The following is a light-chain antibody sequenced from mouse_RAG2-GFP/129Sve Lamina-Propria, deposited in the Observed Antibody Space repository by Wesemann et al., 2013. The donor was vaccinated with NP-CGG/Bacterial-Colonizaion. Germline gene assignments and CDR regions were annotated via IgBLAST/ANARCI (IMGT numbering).Light chain of an antibody. V-gene: IGKV6-15*01. CDR3: QQYSSYPLT. CDR2: SAS. J-gene: IGKJ5*01. CDR1: QNVGTN. Sequence: IVMTQSQKFMSTSVGDRVSVTCKASQNVGTNVAWYQQKPGQSPKALIYSASYRYSGVPDRFTGSGSGTDFTLTISNMQSEDLADYFCQQYSSYPLTFGAGTKLELK.